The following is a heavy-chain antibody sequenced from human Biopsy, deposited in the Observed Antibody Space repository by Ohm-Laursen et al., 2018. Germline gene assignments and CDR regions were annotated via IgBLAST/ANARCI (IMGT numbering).Heavy chain of an antibody. J-gene: IGHJ4*02. D-gene: IGHD3-16*02. CDR1: GLTFTTAL. CDR3: TTYQY. CDR2: IKSKTDGGTI. V-gene: IGHV3-15*01. Sequence: SLRLSCAASGLTFTTALMSWVRQAPGKGLEWVGRIKSKTDGGTIDYAASVKGRIIISRDDSKKTVYLQMNNLKTEGTGVYYCTTYQYWGQGTLVTVSS.